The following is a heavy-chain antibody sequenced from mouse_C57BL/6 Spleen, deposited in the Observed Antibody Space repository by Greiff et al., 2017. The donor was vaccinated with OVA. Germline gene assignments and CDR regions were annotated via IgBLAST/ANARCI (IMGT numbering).Heavy chain of an antibody. J-gene: IGHJ4*01. V-gene: IGHV1-22*01. CDR3: ARRGSSGYGYYAMDY. Sequence: EVKLQESGPELVKPGASVKMSCKASGYTFTDYNMHWVKQSHGKSLEWIGYINPNNGGTSYNQKFKGKATLTVNKSSSTAYMELRSLTSEDSAVYYCARRGSSGYGYYAMDYWGQGTSVTVSS. CDR1: GYTFTDYN. D-gene: IGHD3-2*02. CDR2: INPNNGGT.